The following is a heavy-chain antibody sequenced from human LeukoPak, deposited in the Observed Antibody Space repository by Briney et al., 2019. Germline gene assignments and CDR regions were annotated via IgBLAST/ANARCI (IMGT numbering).Heavy chain of an antibody. D-gene: IGHD3-22*01. J-gene: IGHJ4*02. CDR3: ARIYYDSSGYRLFDY. CDR1: GFXFSSYW. CDR2: IKEEGSGK. Sequence: PGGSLRLSCVASGFXFSSYWMSWVRQAPGKGLEWVANIKEEGSGKYYVDSVKGRFTISRDNAKNSLYLQMNSLRAEDTAVYYCARIYYDSSGYRLFDYWGQGTLVTVSS. V-gene: IGHV3-7*02.